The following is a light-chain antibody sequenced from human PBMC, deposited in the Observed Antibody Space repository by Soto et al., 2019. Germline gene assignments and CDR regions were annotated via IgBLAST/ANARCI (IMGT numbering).Light chain of an antibody. V-gene: IGKV2-28*01. J-gene: IGKJ1*01. CDR1: QSLLHTNGFNY. CDR3: MQSLQTPPT. CDR2: LGS. Sequence: EIVMTQSPLSLPVTPGEPASISCRSRQSLLHTNGFNYLDWYLQKPGQSPQLLIYLGSYRASGVPDRFSGSGSGTDFTLKISTVEVEDVGVYYCMQSLQTPPTFGQGTKVDIK.